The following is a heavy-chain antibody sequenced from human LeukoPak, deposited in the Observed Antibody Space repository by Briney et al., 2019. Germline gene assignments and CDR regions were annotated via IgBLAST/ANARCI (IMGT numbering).Heavy chain of an antibody. V-gene: IGHV4-31*03. D-gene: IGHD3-22*01. CDR3: ARVTMIVVVIDY. CDR2: IYDSGST. J-gene: IGHJ4*02. CDR1: GGSISSGGYY. Sequence: KPSGTLSLTCTVSGGSISSGGYYWSWIRQHSGRGLEWIGYIYDSGSTYYNPSLKSRVTISVDTSKNHFSLKLSSVTAADTAVYYCARVTMIVVVIDYWGQGTLVTVSS.